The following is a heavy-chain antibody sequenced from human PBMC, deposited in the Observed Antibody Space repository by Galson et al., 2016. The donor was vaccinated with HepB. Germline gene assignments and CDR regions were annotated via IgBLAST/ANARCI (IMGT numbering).Heavy chain of an antibody. D-gene: IGHD5-18*01. CDR1: GFTFSSHS. V-gene: IGHV3-30-3*01. CDR2: ISHDGGNH. CDR3: ARPHVAMVTGYYYGMDV. Sequence: RLSCAASGFTFSSHSMHWARQAPGKGLEWVAVISHDGGNHFYADSVKGRFTISRDNSKNTLNLQMNSLRAEDTAVYYCARPHVAMVTGYYYGMDVWGQGTTVTVSS. J-gene: IGHJ6*02.